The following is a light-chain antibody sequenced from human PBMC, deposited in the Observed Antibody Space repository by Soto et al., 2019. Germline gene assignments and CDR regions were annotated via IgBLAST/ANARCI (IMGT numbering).Light chain of an antibody. J-gene: IGKJ3*01. Sequence: EIVLTQSPGTLSLSPGERATLSCRASQSVSSSYLAWYQQKPGQAPRLLIYGASSRATGIPDRFSGSGSGRDFTFTISRLEPENFGVYYCEQFCSSLLTFGPGTKVDI. V-gene: IGKV3-20*01. CDR1: QSVSSSY. CDR3: EQFCSSLLT. CDR2: GAS.